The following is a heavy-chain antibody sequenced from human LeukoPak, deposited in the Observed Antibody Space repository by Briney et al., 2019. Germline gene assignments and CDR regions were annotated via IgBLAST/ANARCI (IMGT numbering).Heavy chain of an antibody. J-gene: IGHJ6*03. D-gene: IGHD6-13*01. CDR1: GYSFTSYW. CDR3: ARLSPYSSSWYGGGYYYYMDV. CDR2: IYPGDSDT. Sequence: GESLKISCKGSGYSFTSYWIGWVRQMPGKGLEWMGIIYPGDSDTRYSPSFQGQVTISADKSISTAYLQWSSLKASDTAMYYCARLSPYSSSWYGGGYYYYMDVWGKGTTVTVSS. V-gene: IGHV5-51*01.